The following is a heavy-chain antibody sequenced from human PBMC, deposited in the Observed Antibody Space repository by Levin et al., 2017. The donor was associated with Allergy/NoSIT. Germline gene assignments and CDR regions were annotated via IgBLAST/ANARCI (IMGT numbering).Heavy chain of an antibody. CDR2: ISSSGSTI. J-gene: IGHJ3*02. V-gene: IGHV3-11*01. D-gene: IGHD6-6*01. CDR1: GFTFSDYY. CDR3: AAGEYSSSSGAFDI. Sequence: GGSLRLSCAASGFTFSDYYMSWIRQAPGKGLEWVSYISSSGSTIYYADSVKGRFTISRDNAKNSLYLQMNSLRAEDTAVYYCAAGEYSSSSGAFDIWGQGTMVTVSS.